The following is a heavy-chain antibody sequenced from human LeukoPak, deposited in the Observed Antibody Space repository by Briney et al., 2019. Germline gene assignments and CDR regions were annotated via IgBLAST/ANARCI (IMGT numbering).Heavy chain of an antibody. D-gene: IGHD6-6*01. J-gene: IGHJ4*02. CDR3: ARSLRYSSSSKAY. V-gene: IGHV1-2*02. Sequence: ASVKVSCKASGYTFSGYYMHWVRQAPGQGLEGMGWINPKGGGTDYAQQFQGRVTMTGDTSINTAYMELSRLRSDDTAVYYCARSLRYSSSSKAYWGQGTLVTVSS. CDR2: INPKGGGT. CDR1: GYTFSGYY.